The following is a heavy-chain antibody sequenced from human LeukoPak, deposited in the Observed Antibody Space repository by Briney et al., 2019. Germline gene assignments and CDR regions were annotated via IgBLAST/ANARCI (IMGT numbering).Heavy chain of an antibody. Sequence: PGGSLRLSCAASGFIFSSYAMSWVRQAPGKGLEWVAGISDSGGRTNYADSVKGRFTISRDNPKNTLYLQMNSLRPEDTAVYFCAKRGVVIRVILVGFHKEAYYFDSWGQGVLVTVSS. CDR1: GFIFSSYA. V-gene: IGHV3-23*01. J-gene: IGHJ4*02. CDR2: ISDSGGRT. D-gene: IGHD3-22*01. CDR3: AKRGVVIRVILVGFHKEAYYFDS.